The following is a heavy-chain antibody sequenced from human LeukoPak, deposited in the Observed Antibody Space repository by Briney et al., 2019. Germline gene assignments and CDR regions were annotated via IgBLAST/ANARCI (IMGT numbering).Heavy chain of an antibody. CDR2: IYYTGST. Sequence: SETLSLTCTVSGGSISSYYWSWIRQPPGKGLEWIGYIYYTGSTNYNPSLKSRVTISLDTSKNQFSLKLSSVTAADTAVYYCAREQSYGDYGYYYYGMDVWGQGTRSPSP. CDR3: AREQSYGDYGYYYYGMDV. J-gene: IGHJ6*02. V-gene: IGHV4-59*01. CDR1: GGSISSYY. D-gene: IGHD4-17*01.